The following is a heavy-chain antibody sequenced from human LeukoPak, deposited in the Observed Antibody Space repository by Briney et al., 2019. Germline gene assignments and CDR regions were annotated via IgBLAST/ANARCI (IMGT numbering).Heavy chain of an antibody. CDR2: ISSSGNT. D-gene: IGHD3-3*01. V-gene: IGHV4-39*02. J-gene: IGHJ4*02. CDR1: GGSTSGGNYY. Sequence: PSETLSLTCIVSGGSTSGGNYYWGWIRRPPGEGLEWIGGISSSGNTYYNPSLKSRITISIDTSKNHFSLKLSSVTAADTAVYYCARLGAGPTYYDFWSGYSSFYFDYWGQGTLVTVSS. CDR3: ARLGAGPTYYDFWSGYSSFYFDY.